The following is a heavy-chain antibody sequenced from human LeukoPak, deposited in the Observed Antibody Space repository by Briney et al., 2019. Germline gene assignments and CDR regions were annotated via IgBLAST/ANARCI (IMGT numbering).Heavy chain of an antibody. D-gene: IGHD1-26*01. Sequence: GGSLRLSCAASGFTFSRYGMHWVRQAPGKGLEWVAVVSYDGPNKYYADSVKGRFTTSRDNSKNTLYLQMNSLRAEDTAVYYCAKGTATIFDYWGQGTLVTVSS. J-gene: IGHJ4*02. CDR1: GFTFSRYG. V-gene: IGHV3-30*18. CDR2: VSYDGPNK. CDR3: AKGTATIFDY.